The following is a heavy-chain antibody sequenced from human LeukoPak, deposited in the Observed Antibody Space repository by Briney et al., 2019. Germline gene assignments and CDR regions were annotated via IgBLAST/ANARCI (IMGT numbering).Heavy chain of an antibody. V-gene: IGHV3-9*01. J-gene: IGHJ4*02. D-gene: IGHD3-10*01. CDR3: AKDASGTFYYFDY. Sequence: HPGGSLRLSCAASGFTFDDYAMHWVRQAPGKGLEWVSGISWNSGSIGYADSVKGRFTISRDNAKNSLYLQMNSLRAEDTALYYCAKDASGTFYYFDYWGQGTLVTVSS. CDR1: GFTFDDYA. CDR2: ISWNSGSI.